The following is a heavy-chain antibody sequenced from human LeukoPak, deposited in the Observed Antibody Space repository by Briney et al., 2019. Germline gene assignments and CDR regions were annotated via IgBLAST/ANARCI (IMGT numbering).Heavy chain of an antibody. CDR3: ARAGWLQSKRIQHWYFDL. Sequence: SETLSLTCTVSGGSISSYYWSWIRQPPGKGLEWIGYIYYSGSTNYNPSLKSRVTISVDPSKDQFSLKLSSVTAADMAVYYCARAGWLQSKRIQHWYFDLWGRGTLVTVSS. V-gene: IGHV4-59*13. D-gene: IGHD5-24*01. CDR2: IYYSGST. J-gene: IGHJ2*01. CDR1: GGSISSYY.